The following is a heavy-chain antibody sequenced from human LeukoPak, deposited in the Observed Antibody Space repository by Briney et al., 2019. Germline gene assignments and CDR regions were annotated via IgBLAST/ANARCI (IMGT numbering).Heavy chain of an antibody. CDR2: ISYSGST. CDR3: ARHSICFDP. D-gene: IGHD2-21*01. J-gene: IGHJ5*02. V-gene: IGHV4-61*01. CDR1: GDSISSFSYY. Sequence: PSETLSLTCTVSGDSISSFSYYWSWIRQPPGKGLEWIGYISYSGSTNYNPSLKSRVTISVDTFKNQFSLKLTSVTAADTAVYYCARHSICFDPWGQGTLVTVSS.